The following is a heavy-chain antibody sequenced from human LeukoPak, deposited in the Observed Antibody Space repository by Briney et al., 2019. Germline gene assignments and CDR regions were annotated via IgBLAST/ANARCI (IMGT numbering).Heavy chain of an antibody. CDR2: ISASGTI. Sequence: QTGGSLRLSRSASGFTFSSYSMSWVRRAPGKGLKWVSYISASGTIYYADSVKGRFTISRDNAENSLYLQMNSLRAEDTAVYYCARVYRPFDCWGQGTLVTVSS. V-gene: IGHV3-48*01. CDR1: GFTFSSYS. CDR3: ARVYRPFDC. D-gene: IGHD1-14*01. J-gene: IGHJ4*02.